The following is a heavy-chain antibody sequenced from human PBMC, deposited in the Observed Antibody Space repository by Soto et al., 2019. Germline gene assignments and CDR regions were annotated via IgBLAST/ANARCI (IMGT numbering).Heavy chain of an antibody. D-gene: IGHD6-13*01. CDR3: ASGSSWAHFDH. J-gene: IGHJ4*02. CDR2: INTAKDNT. CDR1: GYTFTSYA. V-gene: IGHV1-3*04. Sequence: QVQLVQSGAEVKKPGASVKVSCKPSGYTFTSYAIHWVRQAPGQGLEWMGWINTAKDNTQYSQNNQGRVTITRDTTAIIVHIAESSVGSEDTAVYYCASGSSWAHFDHWGEGTLVTVSS.